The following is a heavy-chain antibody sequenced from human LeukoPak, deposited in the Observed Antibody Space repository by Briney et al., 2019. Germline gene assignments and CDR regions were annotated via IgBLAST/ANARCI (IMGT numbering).Heavy chain of an antibody. D-gene: IGHD2-15*01. CDR3: AKAGAFSGWYYFDY. Sequence: GRSLRLSCAASGFTFDDYAMHWARQAPGKGLEWVSGISWNSGSIGYADSVKGRFTISRDNAKNSLYLQMNSLRAEDTALYYCAKAGAFSGWYYFDYWGQGTLVTVSS. J-gene: IGHJ4*02. CDR2: ISWNSGSI. CDR1: GFTFDDYA. V-gene: IGHV3-9*01.